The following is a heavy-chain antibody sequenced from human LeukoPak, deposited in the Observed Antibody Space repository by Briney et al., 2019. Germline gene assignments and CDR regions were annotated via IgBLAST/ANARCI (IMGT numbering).Heavy chain of an antibody. J-gene: IGHJ4*02. CDR2: VTHTGFT. CDR3: ASRHIYSKYVDY. V-gene: IGHV4-34*01. Sequence: SETLTLTCAAYGGPFSDYYWSWIRQPPGKGRGWIGEVTHTGFTHYNPSLESRVVISVDTYNNQFSLKATSVAAGDTAVFYCASRHIYSKYVDYWGQGTLVTVSS. D-gene: IGHD4-11*01. CDR1: GGPFSDYY.